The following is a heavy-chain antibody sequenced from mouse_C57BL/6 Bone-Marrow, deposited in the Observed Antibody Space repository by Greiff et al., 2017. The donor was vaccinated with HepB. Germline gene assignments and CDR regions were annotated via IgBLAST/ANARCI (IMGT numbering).Heavy chain of an antibody. CDR3: ARESSGTYFDV. CDR1: GFTFSDYY. V-gene: IGHV5-16*01. CDR2: INYDGSST. Sequence: EVKLVESEGGLVQPGSSMKLSCTASGFTFSDYYMAWVRQVPEKGLEWVANINYDGSSTYYLDYLKSRFIISRDNAKNILYLQMSSLKSEDTATYYYARESSGTYFDVWGRGTTVTVSS. D-gene: IGHD4-1*01. J-gene: IGHJ1*03.